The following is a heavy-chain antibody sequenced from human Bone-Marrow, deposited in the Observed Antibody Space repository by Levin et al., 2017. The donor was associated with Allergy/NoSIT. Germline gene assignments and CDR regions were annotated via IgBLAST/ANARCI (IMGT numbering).Heavy chain of an antibody. CDR2: INPSGAST. Sequence: RTGGSLRLSCKAAASTFSARYIHWVRQAPGQGLEWMGVINPSGASTSYAQTFQGRVSMTRDSSTETVYMELTSLKSADTAVYYCASDFADYERRHWFDPWGQGTLVTVSS. D-gene: IGHD4-17*01. J-gene: IGHJ5*02. CDR1: ASTFSARY. V-gene: IGHV1-46*01. CDR3: ASDFADYERRHWFDP.